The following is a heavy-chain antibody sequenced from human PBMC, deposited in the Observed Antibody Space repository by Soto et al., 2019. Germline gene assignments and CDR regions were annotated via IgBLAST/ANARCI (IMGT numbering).Heavy chain of an antibody. V-gene: IGHV4-31*03. Sequence: PSETLSLTCTVSGGSISSGGYDWSWIRQHPGKGLEWIGYIYYSGSTYYNPSLKSRVTISVDTSKNQFSLKLSSVTAADTAVYYCARVVIVVVPAAYYFDYWGQGPLVTVFS. J-gene: IGHJ4*02. D-gene: IGHD2-2*01. CDR1: GGSISSGGYD. CDR3: ARVVIVVVPAAYYFDY. CDR2: IYYSGST.